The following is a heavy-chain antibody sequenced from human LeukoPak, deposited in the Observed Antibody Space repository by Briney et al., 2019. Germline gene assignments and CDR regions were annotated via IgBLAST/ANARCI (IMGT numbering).Heavy chain of an antibody. V-gene: IGHV4-34*01. CDR3: ARLDRSYYYMDV. J-gene: IGHJ6*03. D-gene: IGHD2-2*03. Sequence: ASETLSLTCAVYGGSFSGYYWSWIRQPPGKGLEWIGEINHSGSTNYNPSLKSRVTISGDTSKKQFSLQVSSMTAADTAVYYCARLDRSYYYMDVWGKGTTVTVSS. CDR1: GGSFSGYY. CDR2: INHSGST.